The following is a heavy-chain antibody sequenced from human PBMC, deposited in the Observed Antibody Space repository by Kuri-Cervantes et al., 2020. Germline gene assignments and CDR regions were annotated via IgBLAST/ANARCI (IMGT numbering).Heavy chain of an antibody. CDR1: GFTFSSYA. CDR2: ISGSGGST. CDR3: AGSRGIGTQFPYYYYGMDV. Sequence: GGSLRLSCAASGFTFSSYAMSWVRQAPGKGLEWVSAISGSGGSTYYAVSVKGRFTISRDNSKNTLYLQMNSLRAEDTAVYYCAGSRGIGTQFPYYYYGMDVWGQGTTVTVSS. D-gene: IGHD1-14*01. V-gene: IGHV3-23*01. J-gene: IGHJ6*02.